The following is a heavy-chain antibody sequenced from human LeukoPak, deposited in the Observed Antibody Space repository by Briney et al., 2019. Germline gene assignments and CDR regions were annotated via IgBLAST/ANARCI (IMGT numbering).Heavy chain of an antibody. D-gene: IGHD3-10*01. CDR1: GFTFSSCW. J-gene: IGHJ4*02. CDR3: ARDPYYYGSGSYGDY. Sequence: GGSLRLSCAASGFTFSSCWMHWVRQAPGKGLVWVSRINSDGSSTSYADSVKGRFTISRDNAKNTLYLQMNSLRAEDTAVYYCARDPYYYGSGSYGDYWGQGTLVTVSS. CDR2: INSDGSST. V-gene: IGHV3-74*01.